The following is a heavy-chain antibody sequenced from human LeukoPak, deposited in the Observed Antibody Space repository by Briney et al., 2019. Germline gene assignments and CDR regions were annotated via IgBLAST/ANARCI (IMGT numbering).Heavy chain of an antibody. D-gene: IGHD2-8*01. CDR1: GFTFDDYA. V-gene: IGHV3-9*01. Sequence: GGSLRPSCAASGFTFDDYAMHWVRQAPGKGLEWVSGISWNSGSIGYADSVKGRFTISRDNAKNSLYLQMNSLRVDDTAVYYCASTNSLDNWGQGTLVTVSS. J-gene: IGHJ4*02. CDR3: ASTNSLDN. CDR2: ISWNSGSI.